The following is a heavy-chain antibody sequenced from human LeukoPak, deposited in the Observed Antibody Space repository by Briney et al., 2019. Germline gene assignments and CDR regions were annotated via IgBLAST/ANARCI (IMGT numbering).Heavy chain of an antibody. J-gene: IGHJ4*02. CDR2: ISSNGGST. CDR3: ARDTRADTYYFDY. V-gene: IGHV3-64*01. D-gene: IGHD2-2*02. Sequence: QPGGSLRLSCAASGFTFSSYAMHWVRQAPGKGLEYVSAISSNGGSTYYANSVKGRFTISRDNSKNTLYLQMGSLRAEDTAVYYCARDTRADTYYFDYWGQGTLVTVSS. CDR1: GFTFSSYA.